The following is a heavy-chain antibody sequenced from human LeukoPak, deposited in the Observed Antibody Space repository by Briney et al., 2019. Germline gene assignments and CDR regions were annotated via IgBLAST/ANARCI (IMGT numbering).Heavy chain of an antibody. D-gene: IGHD1-1*01. CDR1: GASITNYY. J-gene: IGHJ4*02. Sequence: SETLSLTCTVSGASITNYYWSWIRQSAGKGLEWIGRIYPSGSTHSNPSLKSRVTMALDTSKNQFSLGLSSVTAADTAVYYCARVRPNWNDGTFDYWGQGTLVTVSS. CDR3: ARVRPNWNDGTFDY. V-gene: IGHV4-4*07. CDR2: IYPSGST.